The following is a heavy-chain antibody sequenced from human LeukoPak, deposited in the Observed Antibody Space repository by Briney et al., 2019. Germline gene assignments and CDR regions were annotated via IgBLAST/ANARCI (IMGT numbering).Heavy chain of an antibody. D-gene: IGHD3-10*01. V-gene: IGHV3-23*01. CDR3: ANPPGYYYYMDV. CDR1: GFTFDNFA. CDR2: ISGSGGST. J-gene: IGHJ6*03. Sequence: GGSLRLSCAPSGFTFDNFAMTWVRQAPGKGLEWVSAISGSGGSTYYADSVKGRFTISRDNSKNTLYLQMNSLRAEDTAVYYCANPPGYYYYMDVWGKGTTVTVSS.